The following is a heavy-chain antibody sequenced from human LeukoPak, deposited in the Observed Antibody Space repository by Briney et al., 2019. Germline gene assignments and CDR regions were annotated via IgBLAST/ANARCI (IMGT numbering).Heavy chain of an antibody. D-gene: IGHD1-26*01. CDR2: IGVAANT. CDR1: GFPFSSYD. V-gene: IGHV3-13*01. CDR3: ARQNTPHGNFDY. J-gene: IGHJ4*02. Sequence: GGSLRLSCAASGFPFSSYDMHWVRQATGKGLEWVSAIGVAANTFYSGSVKGRFTISRENAKNSLYLLMSSLRAEDTAVYYCARQNTPHGNFDYWGQGTLVTVSS.